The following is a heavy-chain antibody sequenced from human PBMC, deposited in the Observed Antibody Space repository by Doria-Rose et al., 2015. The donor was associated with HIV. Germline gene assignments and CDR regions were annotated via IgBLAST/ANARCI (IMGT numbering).Heavy chain of an antibody. CDR2: IFYTGST. CDR3: ARVLSGTYDY. D-gene: IGHD1-26*01. CDR1: GGSISHYY. J-gene: IGHJ4*02. V-gene: IGHV4-59*01. Sequence: QVQLQESGPGLVKPSETLSLTCSVSGGSISHYYWSWIRQPPGKGLEYIGDIFYTGSTNYSPSLKSRVSISIDTSKNKFSLRLSSVTAADTAVYYRARVLSGTYDYWGQGTLVTVSS.